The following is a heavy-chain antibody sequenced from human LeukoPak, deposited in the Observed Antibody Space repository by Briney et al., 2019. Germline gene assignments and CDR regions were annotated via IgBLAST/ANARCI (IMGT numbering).Heavy chain of an antibody. CDR3: AKGRGILTGYGTMYYFDY. CDR2: FSVSGGST. D-gene: IGHD3-9*01. J-gene: IGHJ4*02. Sequence: TGGSLRLSCAASGFTFYAMSWVRQAPGKGLGGVSAFSVSGGSTYYADSVKGGFTISRDISKNTLYLQMNSLRVEDTAIYYCAKGRGILTGYGTMYYFDYWGQGTLVTVSS. CDR1: GFTFYA. V-gene: IGHV3-23*01.